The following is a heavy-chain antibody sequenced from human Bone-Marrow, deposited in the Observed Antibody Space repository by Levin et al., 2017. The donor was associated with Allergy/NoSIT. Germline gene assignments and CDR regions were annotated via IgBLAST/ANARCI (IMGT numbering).Heavy chain of an antibody. CDR2: ISNGGATT. J-gene: IGHJ4*02. D-gene: IGHD6-19*01. V-gene: IGHV3-23*01. CDR1: GFTFNSYA. CDR3: AKHSTSGWPNIFDC. Sequence: PGGSLRLSCAASGFTFNSYAMGWVRQAPGKGLEWVSAISNGGATTYYADSVKGRFTISRDNSKDTLYLQMNSLRAEDTAVYYCAKHSTSGWPNIFDCWGRGALVTVSS.